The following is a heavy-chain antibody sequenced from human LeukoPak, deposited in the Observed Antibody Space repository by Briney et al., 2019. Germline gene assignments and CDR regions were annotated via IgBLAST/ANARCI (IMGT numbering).Heavy chain of an antibody. CDR2: INHSGST. Sequence: TSQTLSLTCAVYGVSVSGYYCSWIRQPRGKWLELIGEINHSGSTNYNPSLKSRVNISVDTFKNQFSLKPSSVTAADTAVYYSARGTMVRGVTAAKKKYYFDYWGQGTLVTVSS. CDR3: ARGTMVRGVTAAKKKYYFDY. J-gene: IGHJ4*02. D-gene: IGHD3-10*01. CDR1: GVSVSGYY. V-gene: IGHV4-34*01.